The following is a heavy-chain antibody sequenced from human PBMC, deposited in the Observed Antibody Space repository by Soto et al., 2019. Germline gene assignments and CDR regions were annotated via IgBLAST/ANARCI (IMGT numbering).Heavy chain of an antibody. CDR2: ISGGGDTT. J-gene: IGHJ4*02. V-gene: IGHV3-23*01. CDR3: AKLRDFVVLPAGILDY. Sequence: GGSLRLSCAASGFTFSSYGISWIRLSPGKGLEWVSVISGGGDTTYYTPSVKGRFTISRDDFRNTLYLQMNSLITEDTAIYYCAKLRDFVVLPAGILDYWGPGTLVTVSS. D-gene: IGHD2-8*01. CDR1: GFTFSSYG.